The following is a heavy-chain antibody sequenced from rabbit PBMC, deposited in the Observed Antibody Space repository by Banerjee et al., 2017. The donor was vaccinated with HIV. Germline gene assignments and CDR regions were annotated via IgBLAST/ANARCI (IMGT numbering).Heavy chain of an antibody. J-gene: IGHJ4*01. CDR2: IYAGSSGRT. D-gene: IGHD7-1*01. Sequence: QEQLVESGGGLVQPEGSLTLTCKASGFTLSSSDYMCWVRQAPGKGLEWIACIYAGSSGRTYYASWAKGRFTISKTSSTTVTLQMTSLTAADTATYFCARDPYPTGSQNLWGQGTLVTVS. CDR3: ARDPYPTGSQNL. CDR1: GFTLSSSDY. V-gene: IGHV1S45*01.